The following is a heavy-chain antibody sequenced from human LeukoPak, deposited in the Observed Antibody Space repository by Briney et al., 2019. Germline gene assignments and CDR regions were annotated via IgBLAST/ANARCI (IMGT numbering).Heavy chain of an antibody. CDR2: INHSGST. J-gene: IGHJ6*02. CDR3: ARGSDIVVVPAAIDYYYGMDV. CDR1: GGSISSSSYY. V-gene: IGHV4-39*07. Sequence: SETLSLTCTVSGGSISSSSYYLGWIRQPPGKGLEWIVEINHSGSTNYNPSLKSRVTISVDTSKNQFSLKLSSVTAADTAVYYCARGSDIVVVPAAIDYYYGMDVWGQGTTVTVSS. D-gene: IGHD2-2*01.